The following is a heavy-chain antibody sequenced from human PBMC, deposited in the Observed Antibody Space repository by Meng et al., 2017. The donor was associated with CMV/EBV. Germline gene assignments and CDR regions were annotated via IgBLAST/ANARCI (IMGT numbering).Heavy chain of an antibody. V-gene: IGHV4-59*01. CDR2: IYYSGST. CDR3: ARVRVGESFDY. J-gene: IGHJ4*02. D-gene: IGHD3-10*01. Sequence: SETLSLTCTVFGGSISSYYWSWIRQPPGKGLEWIGYIYYSGSTNYNPSLKSRVTISVNTSKNQFSLKLSSVTAADTAVYYCARVRVGESFDYWGQGTLVTVSS. CDR1: GGSISSYY.